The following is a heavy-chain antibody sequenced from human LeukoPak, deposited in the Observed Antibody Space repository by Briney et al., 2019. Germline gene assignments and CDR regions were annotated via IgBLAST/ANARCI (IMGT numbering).Heavy chain of an antibody. J-gene: IGHJ3*02. CDR2: LGTAGDT. D-gene: IGHD6-19*01. Sequence: GGSLRLSCAASGFTFSSYDTHSVRHATGKGLERVSALGTAGDTYYAGSVKGLFTISRENAKNSLYLQMNSLRAGDTAVYYCAQQWLVLGAFDIWGRGTMVTVSS. V-gene: IGHV3-13*01. CDR1: GFTFSSYD. CDR3: AQQWLVLGAFDI.